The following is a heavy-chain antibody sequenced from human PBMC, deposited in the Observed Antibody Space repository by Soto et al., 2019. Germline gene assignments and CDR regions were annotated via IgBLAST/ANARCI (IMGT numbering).Heavy chain of an antibody. J-gene: IGHJ6*02. Sequence: EASVKVSCKASGYTFTSYDINWVRQATGQGLEWMGWMNPNSGNTGYAQKFQGRVTMTRNTSISAAYMELSSLRSEDTAVYYCAGTRSGGYDFWSGYYTDYYYGMDVWGQGTTVTVSS. CDR3: AGTRSGGYDFWSGYYTDYYYGMDV. CDR1: GYTFTSYD. CDR2: MNPNSGNT. V-gene: IGHV1-8*01. D-gene: IGHD3-3*01.